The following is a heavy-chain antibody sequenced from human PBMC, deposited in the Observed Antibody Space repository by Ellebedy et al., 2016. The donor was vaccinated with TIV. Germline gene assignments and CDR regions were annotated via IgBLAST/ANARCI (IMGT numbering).Heavy chain of an antibody. V-gene: IGHV4-39*07. CDR2: IYYSGSA. CDR3: ARDPALPRGRFDT. Sequence: MPSETLSLTCTVPGGSISNSDYYWNCIRQPPGKGLEWIGSIYYSGSAYYNPSLKSRVTVSVDTSKNQFSLNLSSVTAADTAVYYCARDPALPRGRFDTWGQGTLGTVSP. J-gene: IGHJ5*02. CDR1: GGSISNSDYY.